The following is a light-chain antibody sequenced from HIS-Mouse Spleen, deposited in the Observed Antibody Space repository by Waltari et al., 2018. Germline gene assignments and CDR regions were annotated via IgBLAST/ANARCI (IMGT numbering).Light chain of an antibody. J-gene: IGLJ3*02. Sequence: SYELTQPSSVSVSPGQTARITFSGDVLAKKYARWFQQKPGQAPVLVIYKDSERPSGIPERFSGSSSGTTVTLTISGAQVEDEADYYCYSAADNNGVFGGGTKLTVL. CDR3: YSAADNNGV. V-gene: IGLV3-27*01. CDR1: VLAKKY. CDR2: KDS.